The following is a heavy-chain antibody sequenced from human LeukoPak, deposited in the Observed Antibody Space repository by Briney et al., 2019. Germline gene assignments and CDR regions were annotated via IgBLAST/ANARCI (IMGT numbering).Heavy chain of an antibody. CDR2: IYYSGST. CDR3: AREPVVVPHYGMDV. Sequence: PSETLSLTCTVSGGSISSGGYYWSWIRQHPGKGLEWIGYIYYSGSTYYNPSLKSRVTISVDTSKNQFSLKLSSVTAADTAVYYCAREPVVVPHYGMDVWGQGTTVTVSS. D-gene: IGHD2-2*01. CDR1: GGSISSGGYY. J-gene: IGHJ6*02. V-gene: IGHV4-31*03.